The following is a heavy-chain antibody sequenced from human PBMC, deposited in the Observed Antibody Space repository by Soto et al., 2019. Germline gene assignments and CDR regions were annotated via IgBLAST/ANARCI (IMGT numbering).Heavy chain of an antibody. CDR3: ARGGVSRARALDE. D-gene: IGHD6-6*01. CDR1: GYTCTSYY. Sequence: SMKVSCKASGYTCTSYYIHRVQQSPGQGLECMGIINPNGGSTSYAQKFQGRWTITRDTSTSTLYMELNSLRSEDTPVLYRARGGVSRARALDEWGEGTQVTV. CDR2: INPNGGST. V-gene: IGHV1-46*01. J-gene: IGHJ4*02.